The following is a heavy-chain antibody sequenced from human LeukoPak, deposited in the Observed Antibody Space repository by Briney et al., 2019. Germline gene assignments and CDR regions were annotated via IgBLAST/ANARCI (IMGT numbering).Heavy chain of an antibody. CDR3: ARGRPAHYFDS. D-gene: IGHD6-6*01. Sequence: GGSLRLSCEASGFTVSSTYLTWVRQAPGKGLEWLSVIYSGGYTYYADSVRGRFFISRDISENMVYLQMNSLSVEDTAVYFCARGRPAHYFDSWGPGTLVTVS. V-gene: IGHV3-66*01. J-gene: IGHJ4*02. CDR2: IYSGGYT. CDR1: GFTVSSTY.